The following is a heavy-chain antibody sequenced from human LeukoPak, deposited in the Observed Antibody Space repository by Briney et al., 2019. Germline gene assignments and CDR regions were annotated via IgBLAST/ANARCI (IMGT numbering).Heavy chain of an antibody. V-gene: IGHV1-69*13. CDR3: ARAVPAASQGFDP. CDR1: GGTFSSYA. Sequence: SVKVSCKASGGTFSSYAISWVRQAPGQGLEWMGGIIPIFGTANYTQKFQGRVTITADESTSTAYMELSSLRSEDTAVYYCARAVPAASQGFDPWGQGTLVTVSS. J-gene: IGHJ5*02. CDR2: IIPIFGTA. D-gene: IGHD2-2*01.